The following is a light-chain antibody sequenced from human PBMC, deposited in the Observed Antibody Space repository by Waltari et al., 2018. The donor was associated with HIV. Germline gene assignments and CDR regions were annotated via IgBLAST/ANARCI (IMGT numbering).Light chain of an antibody. CDR3: ETWDSNTRV. V-gene: IGLV4-60*03. J-gene: IGLJ2*01. CDR2: LEGSGSY. Sequence: QPVLTQSSSASASLGSSVKLTCTLSSGHSSYIIAWHQQQPGKAPRYLMKLEGSGSYNTGSGVPDLFSGSSSGADRYLTISNLQSEDEADYYCETWDSNTRVFGGGTKLTVL. CDR1: SGHSSYI.